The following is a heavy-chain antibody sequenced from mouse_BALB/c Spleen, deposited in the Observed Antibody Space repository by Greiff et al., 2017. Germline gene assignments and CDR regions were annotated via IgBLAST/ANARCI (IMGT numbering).Heavy chain of an antibody. CDR1: GYTFTNYW. Sequence: VQLQQSGAELVRPGTSVKISCKASGYTFTNYWLGWVKQRPGHGLECIGDIYPGGVYTNYNEKFKGKATLTADTSSSTAYMQLSSLTSEDSAVYFCARGVYYGNYYFDYWGQGTTLTVSS. D-gene: IGHD2-1*01. CDR2: IYPGGVYT. CDR3: ARGVYYGNYYFDY. V-gene: IGHV1-63*02. J-gene: IGHJ2*01.